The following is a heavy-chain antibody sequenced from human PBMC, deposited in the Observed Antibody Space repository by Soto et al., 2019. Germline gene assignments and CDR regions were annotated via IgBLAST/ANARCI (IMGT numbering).Heavy chain of an antibody. Sequence: QVQLVQSGTEVKKPGASVKVSCKASGYTFTSYAISWVRQAPGQGLEWMGWINPYNGNTNYAQKLQGRXTXTXXTSTSTAYMEPRSLRSDDTAVYYCARDTAMALPDAWGQGTLVTVSS. J-gene: IGHJ4*02. CDR2: INPYNGNT. CDR1: GYTFTSYA. V-gene: IGHV1-18*01. CDR3: ARDTAMALPDA. D-gene: IGHD5-18*01.